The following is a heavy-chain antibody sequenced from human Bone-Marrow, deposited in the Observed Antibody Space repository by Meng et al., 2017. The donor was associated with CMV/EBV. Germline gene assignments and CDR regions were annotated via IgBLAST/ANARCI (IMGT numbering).Heavy chain of an antibody. Sequence: GESLKISCAASGFTFSSYAMHWVRQAPGKGLEWVAVISYDGSNKYYADSVKGRFTISRDNYKNTLYLQMNSLRAEDTAVYYCARDIGYCSSTSCYTYYYYGMDVWGQGTTVTVSS. CDR3: ARDIGYCSSTSCYTYYYYGMDV. J-gene: IGHJ6*02. V-gene: IGHV3-30-3*01. CDR1: GFTFSSYA. D-gene: IGHD2-2*02. CDR2: ISYDGSNK.